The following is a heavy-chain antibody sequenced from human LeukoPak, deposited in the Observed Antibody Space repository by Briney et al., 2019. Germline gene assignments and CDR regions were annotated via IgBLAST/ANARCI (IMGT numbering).Heavy chain of an antibody. CDR2: IYYSGST. D-gene: IGHD3-22*01. CDR1: GGSISSYY. CDR3: ARSDVMIVAPLEY. Sequence: PSETLSLTCTVSGGSISSYYWSWIRQPPGKGLEWIGYIYYSGSTNYNPSLKSRVTISVDTSKNQFSLKLSSVTAADTAVYYCARSDVMIVAPLEYWGQGTLVTVSS. J-gene: IGHJ4*02. V-gene: IGHV4-59*01.